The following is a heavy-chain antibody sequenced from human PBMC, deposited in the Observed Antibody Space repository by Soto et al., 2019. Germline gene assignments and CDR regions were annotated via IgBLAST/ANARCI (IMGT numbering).Heavy chain of an antibody. CDR1: GGSISSGGYS. V-gene: IGHV4-30-2*01. Sequence: QLQLQESGSGLVKPSQTLSLTCAVSGGSISSGGYSWSWIRQPPGKGLEWIGYIYHSGSTYYNPSLKGRVTISVDRSKNQVSLKLSSVTAADTAVYYCARSMTTVTSNDYWGKGTLVTVSS. J-gene: IGHJ4*02. CDR3: ARSMTTVTSNDY. CDR2: IYHSGST. D-gene: IGHD4-17*01.